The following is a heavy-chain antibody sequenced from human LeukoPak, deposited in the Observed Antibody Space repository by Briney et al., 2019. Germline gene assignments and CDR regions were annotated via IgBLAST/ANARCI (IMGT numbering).Heavy chain of an antibody. D-gene: IGHD4-23*01. J-gene: IGHJ4*02. V-gene: IGHV4-28*01. Sequence: PSDTLSLTCAVSGYSISSTNWWGWIRQPPGKGLEWIGYIYYSGTTHYNPSLKSRATMSVDASKNQFSLKLTSVTAVDTAIYYCAKSVDGGNSPFDYWGQGTLVTVSS. CDR1: GYSISSTNW. CDR2: IYYSGTT. CDR3: AKSVDGGNSPFDY.